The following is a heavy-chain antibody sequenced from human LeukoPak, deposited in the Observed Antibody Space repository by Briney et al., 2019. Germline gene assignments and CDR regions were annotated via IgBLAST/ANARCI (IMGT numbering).Heavy chain of an antibody. CDR3: AKGTGRYWTFFDT. CDR1: GFMFDDFA. V-gene: IGHV3-9*01. CDR2: ISWNGGSI. J-gene: IGHJ4*02. Sequence: GGSLRLSCAASGFMFDDFAMHWVRQAPGKGLEWVSGISWNGGSIDYAVSVKGRFTISRDNAKNSLFLQMNSLRPEDTAFYYCAKGTGRYWTFFDTWGQGTLVTVSS. D-gene: IGHD1-26*01.